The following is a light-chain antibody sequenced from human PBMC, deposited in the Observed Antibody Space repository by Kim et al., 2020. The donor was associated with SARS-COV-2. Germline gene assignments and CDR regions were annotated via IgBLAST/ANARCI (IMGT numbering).Light chain of an antibody. Sequence: DIQMTQSPSSLSASVGDRVTITCQASQDISNNLNWYQQKSGEGPKLLIYDASSLDTGVPSKFSGRGSGTDFTFTINNLEPEDTATYFCKHYYGFPYTFGQGTKLEI. J-gene: IGKJ2*01. V-gene: IGKV1-33*01. CDR2: DAS. CDR1: QDISNN. CDR3: KHYYGFPYT.